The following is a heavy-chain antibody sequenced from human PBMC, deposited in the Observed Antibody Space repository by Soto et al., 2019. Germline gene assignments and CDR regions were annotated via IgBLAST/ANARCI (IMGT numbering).Heavy chain of an antibody. CDR1: GYTFTSYA. J-gene: IGHJ4*02. Sequence: QVQLVQSGAEEKKPGASVKVSCKASGYTFTSYAMHWVRQAPGQRLEWMGWINAGNGNTKYSQKFQGRVTITRDTSASTAYMELISLRAEDTAVYYCARSIVVVTALDSWGQGSLATFSS. CDR2: INAGNGNT. D-gene: IGHD2-21*02. V-gene: IGHV1-3*05. CDR3: ARSIVVVTALDS.